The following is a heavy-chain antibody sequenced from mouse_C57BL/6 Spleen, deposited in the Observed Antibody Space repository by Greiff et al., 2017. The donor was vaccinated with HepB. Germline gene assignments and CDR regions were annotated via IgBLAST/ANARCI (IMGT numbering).Heavy chain of an antibody. J-gene: IGHJ2*01. CDR3: ARWANYGSIYEVFDY. V-gene: IGHV1-80*01. CDR1: GYAFSSYW. Sequence: QVQLQQSGAELVKPGASVKISCKASGYAFSSYWMNWVTQRPGKGLEWIGQIYPGDGDTNYNGKFKGQATLTADKYSSTAYMQLSSLTSEDSAVYFWARWANYGSIYEVFDYWGQGTTLTVSS. D-gene: IGHD1-1*01. CDR2: IYPGDGDT.